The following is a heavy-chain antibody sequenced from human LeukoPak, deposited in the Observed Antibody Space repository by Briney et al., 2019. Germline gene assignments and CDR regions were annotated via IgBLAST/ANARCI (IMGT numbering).Heavy chain of an antibody. CDR1: GFTFSSYA. CDR2: ISYDGSNK. V-gene: IGHV3-30*04. CDR3: ARDRCSSTSCYGDY. D-gene: IGHD2-2*01. J-gene: IGHJ4*02. Sequence: GRSLRLSCAASGFTFSSYAMHWVRQAPGKGLEWVAVISYDGSNKYYADSVKGRFTFSRDNSKNTLYLQMNSLRAEDTAVYYCARDRCSSTSCYGDYWGQGTLVTVSS.